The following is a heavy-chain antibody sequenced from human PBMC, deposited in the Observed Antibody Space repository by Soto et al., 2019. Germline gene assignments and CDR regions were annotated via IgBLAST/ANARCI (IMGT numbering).Heavy chain of an antibody. CDR3: ARVISSSSSLDLRYYYYGMDV. D-gene: IGHD6-6*01. V-gene: IGHV4-39*01. CDR1: GGSISSSSYY. CDR2: IYYSGST. Sequence: SETLSLTCTVSGGSISSSSYYWGWTRQPPGKGLEWIGSIYYSGSTYYNPSLNNRVNISVDTSKSQFSLKLSSVTAADTAVYYCARVISSSSSLDLRYYYYGMDVWGQGTTVTVSS. J-gene: IGHJ6*02.